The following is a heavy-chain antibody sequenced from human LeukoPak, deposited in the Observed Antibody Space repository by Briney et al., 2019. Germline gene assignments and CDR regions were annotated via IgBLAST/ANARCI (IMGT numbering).Heavy chain of an antibody. CDR3: ARDGSILGADYGLYGMDV. Sequence: ASVKVSCKASGYTFTGYYMHWVRQAPGQGLEWMGWINPNSGGTNYAQKFQGRVTMTRDTSISTAYMELSRLRSDDTAVYYCARDGSILGADYGLYGMDVWGQGTTVTVSS. D-gene: IGHD1-26*01. CDR2: INPNSGGT. J-gene: IGHJ6*02. V-gene: IGHV1-2*02. CDR1: GYTFTGYY.